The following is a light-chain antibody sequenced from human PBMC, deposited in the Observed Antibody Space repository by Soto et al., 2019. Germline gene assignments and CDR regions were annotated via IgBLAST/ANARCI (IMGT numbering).Light chain of an antibody. CDR1: QSFSNNY. V-gene: IGKV3-20*01. J-gene: IGKJ1*01. CDR2: GAS. Sequence: EIVLTQSPGTLSLSPGERATLSCRASQSFSNNYLAWYQQKPGQAPRLLIYGASSRATGIPDRFSGSGSGTDFTLTISRLEPEDFAVYYCQHYGTSTPFGQGTKVEIK. CDR3: QHYGTSTP.